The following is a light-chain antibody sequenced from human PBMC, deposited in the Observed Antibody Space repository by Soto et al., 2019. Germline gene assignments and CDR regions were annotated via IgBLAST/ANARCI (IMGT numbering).Light chain of an antibody. CDR2: GNS. CDR1: SSNIGAGFD. J-gene: IGLJ1*01. Sequence: QAVVTQPPSVSGAPGQRVIMSCTGSSSNIGAGFDVHWYQQLPGSAPTLLIFGNSNRPTGVPDRFSASKGGTSASLTITGLDAEEVADYYCRSYDLSLRAKVFGPATKVT. V-gene: IGLV1-40*01. CDR3: RSYDLSLRAKV.